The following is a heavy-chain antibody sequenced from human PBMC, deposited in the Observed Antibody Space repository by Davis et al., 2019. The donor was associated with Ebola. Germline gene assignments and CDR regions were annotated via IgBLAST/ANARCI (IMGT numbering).Heavy chain of an antibody. Sequence: GESLKISCAASGFIFESYWMHWVRQAPGKGLVWVSRIDSDGSSTTYADFVKGRFTVSRDNAKNTLYLQMNSLRGEDTAVYYCARETSGFLEWLDYWGQGTLLTVSS. CDR2: IDSDGSST. V-gene: IGHV3-74*01. D-gene: IGHD3-3*01. CDR3: ARETSGFLEWLDY. CDR1: GFIFESYW. J-gene: IGHJ4*02.